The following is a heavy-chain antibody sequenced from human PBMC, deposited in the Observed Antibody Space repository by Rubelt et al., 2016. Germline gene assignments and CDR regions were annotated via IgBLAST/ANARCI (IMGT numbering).Heavy chain of an antibody. CDR1: GFSFDDYG. CDR2: INWSSKRL. Sequence: EVQLVESGGGLVQPGRSLRLSCAASGFSFDDYGMHWVRQAPGKGLEWVSGINWSSKRLGYADSVKGRFTISRDNAKSSLDLQMNSLRIEDTAWYYCVKDMYSGWFGDSGFDSWGQGILVIVSS. CDR3: VKDMYSGWFGDSGFDS. V-gene: IGHV3-9*01. J-gene: IGHJ5*01. D-gene: IGHD6-19*01.